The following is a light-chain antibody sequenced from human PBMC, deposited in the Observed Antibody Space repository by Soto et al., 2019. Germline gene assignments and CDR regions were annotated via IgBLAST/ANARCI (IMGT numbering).Light chain of an antibody. J-gene: IGLJ1*01. V-gene: IGLV2-14*01. CDR1: SSDVGGYNY. Sequence: QSVLTQPASVSGSPGQSITISCTGTSSDVGGYNYASWYQQHPGKAPKLMIYDVSNRPSGVSNRFSGSKSGNTASLTISGLQAEDEADYYCSSYTRSSTLEVFGTGTKLTVL. CDR2: DVS. CDR3: SSYTRSSTLEV.